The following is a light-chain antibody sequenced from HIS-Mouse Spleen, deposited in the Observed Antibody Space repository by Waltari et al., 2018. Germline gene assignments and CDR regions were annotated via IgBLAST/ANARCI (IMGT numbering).Light chain of an antibody. CDR1: SSDVRVDHY. V-gene: IGLV2-14*03. CDR3: SSYTSSSFNVV. Sequence: QSALTQPASVSGSPGQSITISGHGTSSDVRVDHYVPWYQQHPGKAPKLMIYDVSNRPSGVSNRFSGSKSGNTASLTISGLQAEDEADYYCSSYTSSSFNVVFGGGTKLTVL. CDR2: DVS. J-gene: IGLJ2*01.